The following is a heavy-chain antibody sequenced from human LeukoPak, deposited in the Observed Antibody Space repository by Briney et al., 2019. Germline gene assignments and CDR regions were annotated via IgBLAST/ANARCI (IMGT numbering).Heavy chain of an antibody. J-gene: IGHJ4*02. Sequence: GGSLRLSCAASGFTFSSYSMQWVRQTPGKGLEWVGIMSNSGENTFYGEAVKGRFTISRDNPQNTLYLQMNSLRPEDTAVYYCAKGGASVTRYVDYWGQGTLVTVSS. D-gene: IGHD4-17*01. V-gene: IGHV3-30*18. CDR1: GFTFSSYS. CDR2: MSNSGENT. CDR3: AKGGASVTRYVDY.